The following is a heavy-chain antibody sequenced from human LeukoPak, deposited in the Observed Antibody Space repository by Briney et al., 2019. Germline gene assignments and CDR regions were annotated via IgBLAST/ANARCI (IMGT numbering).Heavy chain of an antibody. CDR2: ISYSGST. Sequence: PSETLSLTCTVSRDSISSYYWSWIRQPPGKGLEWIGYISYSGSTIYNPSLQSRVTISVDPSKNQFSLMLSSVTAADTAVYYCARRYSGSYSGHFDYWGQGTLVTVSS. J-gene: IGHJ4*02. CDR3: ARRYSGSYSGHFDY. D-gene: IGHD1-26*01. V-gene: IGHV4-59*08. CDR1: RDSISSYY.